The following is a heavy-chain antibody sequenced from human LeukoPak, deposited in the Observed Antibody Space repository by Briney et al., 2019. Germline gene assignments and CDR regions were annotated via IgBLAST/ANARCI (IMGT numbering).Heavy chain of an antibody. CDR3: ARFLTGYYYYYFYGMDV. Sequence: GGSLRLSCAASGFTFSSYSMNWVRQAPGKGLEWVSSISSSSSYIYYADSVKGRFTISRDNAKNSLYLQMNSLRAEDTAVYYCARFLTGYYYYYFYGMDVWGQGTTVTVSS. J-gene: IGHJ6*02. D-gene: IGHD3-9*01. CDR1: GFTFSSYS. V-gene: IGHV3-21*01. CDR2: ISSSSSYI.